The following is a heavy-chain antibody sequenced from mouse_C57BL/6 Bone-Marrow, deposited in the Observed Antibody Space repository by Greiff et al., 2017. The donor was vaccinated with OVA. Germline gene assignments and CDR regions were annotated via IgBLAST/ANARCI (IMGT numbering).Heavy chain of an antibody. CDR2: IWSGGST. CDR3: ARLITTVVAKNFDV. Sequence: VKLVESGPGLVQPSQSLSITCTVSGFSLTSYGVHWARQSPGKGLEWLGVIWSGGSTDYNAAFISRLSISKDNSKSQVFFKMNSLQADDTAIYYCARLITTVVAKNFDVWGTGTTVTVSS. J-gene: IGHJ1*03. V-gene: IGHV2-2*01. D-gene: IGHD1-1*01. CDR1: GFSLTSYG.